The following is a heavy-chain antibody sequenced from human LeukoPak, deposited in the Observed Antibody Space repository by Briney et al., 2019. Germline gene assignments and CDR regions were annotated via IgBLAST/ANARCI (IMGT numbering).Heavy chain of an antibody. CDR1: GGSIGTYY. D-gene: IGHD3-22*01. CDR3: ARSFSPNYYDLLDY. J-gene: IGHJ4*02. V-gene: IGHV4-59*01. CDR2: IYYSGST. Sequence: KPSETLSLTCTVSGGSIGTYYWSWIRQPPGKGLEWIGYIYYSGSTNYNPSLKSRVTTSLDTSKNQFSLKLNSVTAADTAMYYCARSFSPNYYDLLDYWGQGTLVTVSS.